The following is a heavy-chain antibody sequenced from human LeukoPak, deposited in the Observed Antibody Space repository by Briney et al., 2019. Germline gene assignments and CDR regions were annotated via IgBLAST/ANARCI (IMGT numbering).Heavy chain of an antibody. J-gene: IGHJ6*04. CDR1: GFTFSSYA. V-gene: IGHV3-23*01. CDR3: AKEPSYDFWSGYWAV. Sequence: GGSLRLSCAASGFTFSSYAMSWVRQAPGKGLEWVSTISISGGSTYYADSVKGRFTISRDNSKNTLYLQMNSLRAEDTAVYYCAKEPSYDFWSGYWAVWGKGTTVTVSS. D-gene: IGHD3-3*01. CDR2: ISISGGST.